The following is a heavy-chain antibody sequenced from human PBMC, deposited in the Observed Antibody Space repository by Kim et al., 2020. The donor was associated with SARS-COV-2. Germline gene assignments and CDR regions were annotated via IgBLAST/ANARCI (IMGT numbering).Heavy chain of an antibody. J-gene: IGHJ4*02. V-gene: IGHV1-3*01. Sequence: ASVKVSCKASGYTFTSYAMHWVRQAPGQRLEWMGWINAGNGNTKYSQKFQGRVTITRDTSASTAYMELSSLRSEDTAVYYCARVGGEVYYDSSGYPDFDYWGQGTLVTVSS. CDR1: GYTFTSYA. CDR2: INAGNGNT. CDR3: ARVGGEVYYDSSGYPDFDY. D-gene: IGHD3-22*01.